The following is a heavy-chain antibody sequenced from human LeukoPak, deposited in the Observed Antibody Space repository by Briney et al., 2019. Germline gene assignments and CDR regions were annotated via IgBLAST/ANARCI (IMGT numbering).Heavy chain of an antibody. Sequence: GGSLRLSCAASGFTFDDYAMHWVRQAPGKGLEWVSLISWDGGSTYYADSVKGRLTISRDNSKNSLYLQMNSLRAEDTALYYCAKPTYDSGYYYYYMDVWGKGTTVTVSS. V-gene: IGHV3-43D*03. CDR1: GFTFDDYA. CDR3: AKPTYDSGYYYYYMDV. D-gene: IGHD3-3*01. J-gene: IGHJ6*03. CDR2: ISWDGGST.